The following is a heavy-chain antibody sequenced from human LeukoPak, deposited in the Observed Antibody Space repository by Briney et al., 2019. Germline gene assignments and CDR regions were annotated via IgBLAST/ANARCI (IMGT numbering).Heavy chain of an antibody. CDR3: ARDLVTALDY. CDR2: IRQDGNEI. CDR1: GFTFSTYW. D-gene: IGHD2-21*02. V-gene: IGHV3-7*01. Sequence: GGSLRLSCAASGFTFSTYWMSWVRQAPGKELEWVANIRQDGNEIYYVDSVRGRFTISRDNAKNSLYLQMNSLRAEDTAVYYCARDLVTALDYWGQGTLVTVSS. J-gene: IGHJ4*02.